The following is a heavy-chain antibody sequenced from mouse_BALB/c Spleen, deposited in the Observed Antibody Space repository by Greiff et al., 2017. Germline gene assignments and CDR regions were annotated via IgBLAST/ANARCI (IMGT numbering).Heavy chain of an antibody. J-gene: IGHJ2*01. CDR2: ISSGGST. V-gene: IGHV5-6-5*01. Sequence: EVMLVESGGGLVKPGGSLKLSCAASGFTFSSYAMSWVRQTPEKRLEWVASISSGGSTYYPDSVKGRFTISRDNARNILYLQMSSLRSEDTAMYYCARGGRYDDYFDYWGQGTTLTVSS. CDR3: ARGGRYDDYFDY. CDR1: GFTFSSYA. D-gene: IGHD2-14*01.